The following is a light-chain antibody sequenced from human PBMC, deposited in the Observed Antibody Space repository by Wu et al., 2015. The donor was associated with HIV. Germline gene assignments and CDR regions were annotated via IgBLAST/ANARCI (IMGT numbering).Light chain of an antibody. J-gene: IGKJ1*01. CDR3: QQYGSSPVT. V-gene: IGKV3-20*01. CDR1: QSVSSSY. CDR2: GAS. Sequence: EIVLTQSPGTLSLSPGERATLSCRASQSVSSSYLAWYQQKPGQAPRLLIYGASSRATGIPDRFSGSGSGTDFTLTISRLEPEDFVVYYCQQYGSSPVTFGPGTKVEIK.